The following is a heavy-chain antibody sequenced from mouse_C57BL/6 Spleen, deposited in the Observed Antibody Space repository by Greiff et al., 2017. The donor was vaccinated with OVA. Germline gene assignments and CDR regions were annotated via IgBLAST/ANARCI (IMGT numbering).Heavy chain of an antibody. CDR2: IRLKSDNYAT. Sequence: EVQLQESGGGLVQPGGSMKLSCVASGFTFSNYWMNWVRQSPEKGLEWVAQIRLKSDNYATHYAESVKGRFTISRDDSKSSVYLQMNNLRAEDTGIYYCTGPDLSDGYSAWFAYWGQGTLVTVSA. CDR3: TGPDLSDGYSAWFAY. J-gene: IGHJ3*01. CDR1: GFTFSNYW. D-gene: IGHD2-3*01. V-gene: IGHV6-3*01.